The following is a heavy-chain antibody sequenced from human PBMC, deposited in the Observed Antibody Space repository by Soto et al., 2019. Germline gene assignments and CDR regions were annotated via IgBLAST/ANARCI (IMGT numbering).Heavy chain of an antibody. CDR3: AWFGDSSSWYLDY. V-gene: IGHV3-21*01. J-gene: IGHJ4*02. Sequence: SVKGRFTISRDNAKNSLYLQMNSLRAEDTAVYYCAWFGDSSSWYLDYWGQGTLVTVSS. D-gene: IGHD6-13*01.